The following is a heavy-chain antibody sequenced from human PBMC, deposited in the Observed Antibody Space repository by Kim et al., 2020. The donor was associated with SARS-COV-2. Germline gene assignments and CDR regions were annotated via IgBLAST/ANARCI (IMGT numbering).Heavy chain of an antibody. D-gene: IGHD3-10*01. Sequence: GGSLRLSCAASGCTFSNAWMSWVRQAPGKGLEWVGRIKSKTDGGTTDYAAPVKGRFTISRDDSKNTLYLQMNSLKTEDTAVYYCTTGAIRDYYGSGSRKLKIYPWGQGTLVTVSS. CDR2: IKSKTDGGTT. V-gene: IGHV3-15*01. J-gene: IGHJ5*02. CDR3: TTGAIRDYYGSGSRKLKIYP. CDR1: GCTFSNAW.